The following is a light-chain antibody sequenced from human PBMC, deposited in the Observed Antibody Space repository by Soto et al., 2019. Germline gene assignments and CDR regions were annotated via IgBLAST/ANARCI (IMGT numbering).Light chain of an antibody. CDR2: DNS. J-gene: IGLJ3*02. Sequence: QSVLTQPPSVSGAPGQRVTISCTGSTGYDVHWYQQFPGTAPKLLIHDNSIRPSGVPDRFSGSKSGTSASLAITGLQAEEEADYYCQSYVTSLSCCVFGGGTKLTVL. CDR1: TGYD. V-gene: IGLV1-40*01. CDR3: QSYVTSLSCCV.